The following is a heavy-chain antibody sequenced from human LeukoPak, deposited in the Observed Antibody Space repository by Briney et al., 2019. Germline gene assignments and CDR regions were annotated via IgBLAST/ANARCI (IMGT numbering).Heavy chain of an antibody. CDR3: AREGEIVNTGYFEY. CDR1: GFTFSSYA. Sequence: GGSLRLSCEASGFTFSSYAMYWVRQAPGKGLKWVAVISFDGNKKVYADSVKGRFTISRDDPKNTVYLQMNNQRVEDTAVYYCAREGEIVNTGYFEYWGQGTLVTVSS. D-gene: IGHD1-1*01. V-gene: IGHV3-30-3*01. J-gene: IGHJ4*02. CDR2: ISFDGNKK.